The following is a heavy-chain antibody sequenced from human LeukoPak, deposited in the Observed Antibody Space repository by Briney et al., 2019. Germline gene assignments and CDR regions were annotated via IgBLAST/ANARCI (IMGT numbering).Heavy chain of an antibody. Sequence: GRSLRLSCAASGFTFTTFGIHWVRQAPGKGPEWVAAISPDGNIEYYTDSVKGRFTISKDNSKNMIYLQMNSLRGEDSAVYYCAKINNDDDYWGQGTLVTVSS. J-gene: IGHJ4*02. CDR2: ISPDGNIE. V-gene: IGHV3-30*18. CDR3: AKINNDDDY. CDR1: GFTFTTFG. D-gene: IGHD1/OR15-1a*01.